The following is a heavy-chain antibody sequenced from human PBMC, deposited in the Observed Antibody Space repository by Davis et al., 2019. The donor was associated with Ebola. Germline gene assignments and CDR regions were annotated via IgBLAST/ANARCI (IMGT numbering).Heavy chain of an antibody. CDR1: GYSFTSYW. D-gene: IGHD3-16*01. J-gene: IGHJ4*02. Sequence: GESLKISCKGSGYSFTSYWIGWVRQKPGKGLEWMGIIFPGDSETRYSPSFQGQVTISADKSINTAYLQWGSLKAADSATYYCASGMMGFRFDYWGQGTPVTVSS. CDR2: IFPGDSET. CDR3: ASGMMGFRFDY. V-gene: IGHV5-51*01.